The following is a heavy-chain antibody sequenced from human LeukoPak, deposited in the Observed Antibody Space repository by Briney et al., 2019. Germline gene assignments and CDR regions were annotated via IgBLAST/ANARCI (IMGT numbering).Heavy chain of an antibody. D-gene: IGHD6-19*01. CDR3: ARGAWSHAY. CDR2: IYYTGST. CDR1: GGSISSHY. V-gene: IGHV4-59*11. J-gene: IGHJ1*01. Sequence: SDTLSLTCTVSGGSISSHYWSWIRQPPGKGLEWIGYIYYTGSTNYNPSLQSRVTISVDTSNNQFPLKLSSVTAADTAVYYCARGAWSHAYWGQGTLVTVSS.